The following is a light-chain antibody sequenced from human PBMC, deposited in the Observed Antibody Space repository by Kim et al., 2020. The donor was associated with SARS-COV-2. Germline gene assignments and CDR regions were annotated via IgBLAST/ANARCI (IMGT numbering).Light chain of an antibody. J-gene: IGKJ4*01. CDR1: QSLDSIY. Sequence: PGDRATLSCKTSQSLDSIYLAWYQQKPGQVPRLLISAASRRATGVPDRFSGSGSGTDFTLTISPEEPEDFAVYYCQQYGRAPRPFGGGTKV. CDR3: QQYGRAPRP. CDR2: AAS. V-gene: IGKV3-20*01.